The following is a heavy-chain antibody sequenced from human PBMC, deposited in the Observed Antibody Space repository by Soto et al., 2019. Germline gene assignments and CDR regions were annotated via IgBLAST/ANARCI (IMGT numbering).Heavy chain of an antibody. CDR2: ISYDGSNK. CDR1: GFTFSSYA. D-gene: IGHD3-3*01. CDR3: ARDGTYYDFWSGYWFDY. V-gene: IGHV3-30-3*01. J-gene: IGHJ4*02. Sequence: QVQLVESGGGVVQPGRSLRLSCAASGFTFSSYAMHWVRQAPGKGLEWVAVISYDGSNKYYADSVKGRFTISRDNSKNTLYLQMNSLRDEDTAVYYCARDGTYYDFWSGYWFDYWGQGTLVTVSS.